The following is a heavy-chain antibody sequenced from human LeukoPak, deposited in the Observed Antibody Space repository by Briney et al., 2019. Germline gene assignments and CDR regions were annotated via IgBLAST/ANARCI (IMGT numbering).Heavy chain of an antibody. D-gene: IGHD6-13*01. V-gene: IGHV4-59*01. CDR3: ARELSGYSSSWYYFDY. CDR2: IYYSGST. J-gene: IGHJ4*02. Sequence: SETLSLTCTGSGGSISSYYWSWIRQPPGKGLEWIGYIYYSGSTNYNPSPKSRVTISVDTSKNQFSLKLSSVTAADTAVYYCARELSGYSSSWYYFDYWGQGTLVTVSS. CDR1: GGSISSYY.